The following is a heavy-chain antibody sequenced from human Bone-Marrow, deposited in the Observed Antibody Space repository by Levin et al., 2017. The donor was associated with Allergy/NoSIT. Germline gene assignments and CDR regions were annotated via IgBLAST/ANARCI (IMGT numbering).Heavy chain of an antibody. CDR1: GFTFGSYN. CDR2: LSGESTYI. CDR3: ARGQFGDYYYMDV. J-gene: IGHJ6*03. Sequence: NSGGSLRLSCAASGFTFGSYNMYWVRQAPGKGLEWVSSLSGESTYIFYADSVKGRFTVSRDNARNSLYLQMNSLRVEDTAVYYCARGQFGDYYYMDVWGNGTTVSVSS. V-gene: IGHV3-21*01. D-gene: IGHD3-10*01.